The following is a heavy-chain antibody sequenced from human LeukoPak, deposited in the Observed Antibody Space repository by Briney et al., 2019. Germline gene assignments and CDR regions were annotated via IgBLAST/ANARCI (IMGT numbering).Heavy chain of an antibody. Sequence: ASVKVSCKASGYTFSGYHMHWVRQAPGQGLEWMGWNNPNSGATNYAQKFQGRVTMTRDTSINTAHMELSRLRSDDTAVYYCARDQQGNWFDPWGQGTLVTVSS. D-gene: IGHD6-13*01. CDR3: ARDQQGNWFDP. CDR1: GYTFSGYH. CDR2: NNPNSGAT. J-gene: IGHJ5*02. V-gene: IGHV1-2*02.